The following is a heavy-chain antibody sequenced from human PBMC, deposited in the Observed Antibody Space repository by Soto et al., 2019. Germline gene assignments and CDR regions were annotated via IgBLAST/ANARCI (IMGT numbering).Heavy chain of an antibody. CDR2: IYYRGST. Sequence: QLQLQESGPGLVKPSETLSLTCTVSGDSISRSRYYWGWVRQPPGKGLEWIGSIYYRGSTYYSPSLKSRVTISVDTSKNQFSLKLSSVTAADTAVYYCARHLHPTTGYCPSTSCYHFDYWGQGTLVTVSS. V-gene: IGHV4-39*01. CDR3: ARHLHPTTGYCPSTSCYHFDY. J-gene: IGHJ4*02. CDR1: GDSISRSRYY. D-gene: IGHD2-2*01.